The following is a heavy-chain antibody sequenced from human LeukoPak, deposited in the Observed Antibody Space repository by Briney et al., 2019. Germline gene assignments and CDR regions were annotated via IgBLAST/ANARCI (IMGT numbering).Heavy chain of an antibody. CDR1: GCTFDDYA. D-gene: IGHD5-24*01. CDR2: ISGDGGTT. J-gene: IGHJ4*02. V-gene: IGHV3-43*02. CDR3: AKGGQIGWLQSPIDY. Sequence: PGRXLRLSCAASGCTFDDYARHWVRQAPGKGLEWVSLISGDGGTTYYADSVKGGFTISRDNSKNSLYLQMNSLTTEDTALYYCAKGGQIGWLQSPIDYWGQGTLVTVSS.